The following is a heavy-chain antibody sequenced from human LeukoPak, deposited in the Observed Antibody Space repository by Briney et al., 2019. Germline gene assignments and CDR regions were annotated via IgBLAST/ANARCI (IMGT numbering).Heavy chain of an antibody. CDR2: IRYDGSNK. D-gene: IGHD4-17*01. V-gene: IGHV3-30*02. J-gene: IGHJ4*02. CDR1: GFTFSSYG. CDR3: AKRYGDYGTFDY. Sequence: GGSLRLSCAASGFTFSSYGMHWVRQAPGKGLEWVAFIRYDGSNKYYADSVKGRFTISRDNSKNTLYLQTNSLRAEDTAVYYCAKRYGDYGTFDYWGQGTLVTVSS.